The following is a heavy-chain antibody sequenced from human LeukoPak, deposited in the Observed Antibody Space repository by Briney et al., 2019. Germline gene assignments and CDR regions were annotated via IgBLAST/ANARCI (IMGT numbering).Heavy chain of an antibody. Sequence: SETLSLTCAVYGGSFSGYYWSWIRQPPGMGLEWIGSIYHSGSTYHNPSLKSRVTMSVDTSKNEFSLNLSSVTAADTAVYYCARLTSGWYFLTGGAAFDIWGQGTMVIVSS. CDR1: GGSFSGYY. V-gene: IGHV4-34*01. D-gene: IGHD6-19*01. CDR3: ARLTSGWYFLTGGAAFDI. CDR2: IYHSGST. J-gene: IGHJ3*02.